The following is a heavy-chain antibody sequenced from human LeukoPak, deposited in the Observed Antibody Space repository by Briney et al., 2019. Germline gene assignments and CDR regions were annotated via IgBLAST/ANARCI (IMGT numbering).Heavy chain of an antibody. D-gene: IGHD5-18*01. CDR2: IYHSGST. Sequence: PSETLSLTCTVSGGSISSGGYYWSWIRQPPGKGLEWIGYIYHSGSTYYNPSLKSRVTISVDRSKNQFSLKLSSVTAADTAVYYCARDGYHGRGSIYWGQGTLVAVSS. CDR3: ARDGYHGRGSIY. J-gene: IGHJ4*02. CDR1: GGSISSGGYY. V-gene: IGHV4-30-2*01.